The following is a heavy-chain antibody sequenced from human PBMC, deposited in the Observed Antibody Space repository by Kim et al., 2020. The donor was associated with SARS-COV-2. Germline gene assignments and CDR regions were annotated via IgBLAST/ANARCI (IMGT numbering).Heavy chain of an antibody. CDR3: ARSLAVAGTYYYYYGMDV. V-gene: IGHV3-11*06. Sequence: GGSLRLSCAASGFTFSDYYMSWIRQAPGKGLEWVSYISSSSSYTNYADSVKGRFTISRDNAKNSLYLQMNSLRAEDTAVYYCARSLAVAGTYYYYYGMDVWGQGTTVTVSS. CDR2: ISSSSSYT. D-gene: IGHD6-19*01. J-gene: IGHJ6*02. CDR1: GFTFSDYY.